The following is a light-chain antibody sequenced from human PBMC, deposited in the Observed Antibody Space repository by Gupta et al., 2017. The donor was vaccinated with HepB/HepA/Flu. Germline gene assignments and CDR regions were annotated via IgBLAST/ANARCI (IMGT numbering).Light chain of an antibody. Sequence: DIQMTQSPSTLSASVGDRVTITCRASQSISNWLAWYQQKAGKAPKLLIYKASSLESGVPSRFSGSRSGTEVTLTISSLQPDDFATYYCQQYNSQGTFGQGTKVEIK. CDR3: QQYNSQGT. J-gene: IGKJ1*01. CDR2: KAS. V-gene: IGKV1-5*03. CDR1: QSISNW.